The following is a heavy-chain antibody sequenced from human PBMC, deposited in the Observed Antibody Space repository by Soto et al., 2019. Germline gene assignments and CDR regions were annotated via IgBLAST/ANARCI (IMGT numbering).Heavy chain of an antibody. CDR2: IYSGGSA. J-gene: IGHJ4*02. V-gene: IGHV3-66*01. D-gene: IGHD3-10*01. CDR3: AGGLVRAFFDY. Sequence: EVQLVESGGGLVQPGGSLRLSCAGSGFTVSDNYMSWVRQAPGKGLEWVSIIYSGGSAYYADSVKGRYTISRDDSKNTVYLQMNSLRAEDTAVYYCAGGLVRAFFDYWGQGTLVTVSS. CDR1: GFTVSDNY.